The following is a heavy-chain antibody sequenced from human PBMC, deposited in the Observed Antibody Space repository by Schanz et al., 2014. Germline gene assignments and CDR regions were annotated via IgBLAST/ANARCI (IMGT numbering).Heavy chain of an antibody. Sequence: VQLAESGGGLVQPGGSLRLSCAASGFIFSDYYMAWIRQAPGKGLEWVALVSSDGNNDYYTDSVKGRFTISRDNSKNTVHLQMNSLRAEDTAVYYCAKQHIVRGVIYLNWFDSWGQGTLVTVSS. CDR2: VSSDGNND. J-gene: IGHJ5*01. D-gene: IGHD3-10*01. V-gene: IGHV3-30*18. CDR1: GFIFSDYY. CDR3: AKQHIVRGVIYLNWFDS.